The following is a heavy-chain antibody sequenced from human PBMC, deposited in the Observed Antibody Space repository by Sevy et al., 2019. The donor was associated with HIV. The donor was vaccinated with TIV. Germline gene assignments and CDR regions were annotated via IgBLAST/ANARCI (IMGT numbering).Heavy chain of an antibody. CDR3: AKPYVVVTAIEAFDI. CDR1: GFTFSSYA. J-gene: IGHJ3*02. CDR2: ISVSGGST. D-gene: IGHD2-21*02. V-gene: IGHV3-23*01. Sequence: GGSLRLSCAASGFTFSSYAMSWVRQAPGKGLEWVSAISVSGGSTYYADSVKGRFTISRDNSKNTLYLQMNSLRAEDTAVYYCAKPYVVVTAIEAFDIWGQGTMVTVSS.